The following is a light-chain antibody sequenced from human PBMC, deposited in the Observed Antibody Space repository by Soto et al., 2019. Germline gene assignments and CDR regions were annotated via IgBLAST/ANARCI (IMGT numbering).Light chain of an antibody. CDR2: GAS. V-gene: IGKV3-20*01. Sequence: EVVLTQSPVTLSLSPGERATLSCRASQSVSSPYLAWYQQKPGQPPRLLIYGASSRATDIPDRFIGSGSGTEFTLTIARLALEDFAMYYCQQYGSSPFTFGPGTKVDI. J-gene: IGKJ3*01. CDR1: QSVSSPY. CDR3: QQYGSSPFT.